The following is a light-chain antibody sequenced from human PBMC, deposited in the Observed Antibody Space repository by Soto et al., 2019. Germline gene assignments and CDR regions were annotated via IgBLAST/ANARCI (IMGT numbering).Light chain of an antibody. CDR1: SSNIGAGYD. CDR2: GNS. V-gene: IGLV1-40*01. Sequence: QSVLTQPPSVSGAPGQRVTISCTGSSSNIGAGYDVHWYQQLPGTAPKLLIYGNSNRPSGVPDRFSGSKSGTSASLAITGLQAEDEADYSCQSYDSSLSGFYVFGTRTKVTVL. CDR3: QSYDSSLSGFYV. J-gene: IGLJ1*01.